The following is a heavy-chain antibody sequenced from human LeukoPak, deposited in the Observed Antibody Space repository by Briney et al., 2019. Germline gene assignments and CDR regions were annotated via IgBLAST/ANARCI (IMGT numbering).Heavy chain of an antibody. CDR3: ARVLRYGAVVATDAFDV. Sequence: SETLSLTRPVYGGSLSDYKWSWFRPPPGKGLEWIGEINQMGDTHDNPSLQSRVTISLHSSKNQVSLNLRSVTAADTAVYYCARVLRYGAVVATDAFDVWGQGTRVTVSS. J-gene: IGHJ3*01. D-gene: IGHD4-23*01. V-gene: IGHV4-34*01. CDR1: GGSLSDYK. CDR2: INQMGDT.